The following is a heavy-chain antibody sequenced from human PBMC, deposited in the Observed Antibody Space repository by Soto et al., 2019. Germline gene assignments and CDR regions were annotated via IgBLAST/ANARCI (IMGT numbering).Heavy chain of an antibody. V-gene: IGHV3-23*01. CDR2: ISGRGSST. Sequence: HPGGSLRLSCGASGFTFSNYAMNWVRQAPGKGLEWVSGISGRGSSTYYADSVKGRFTISRDNSQNTIYLQMNSLRAEDTAVYYCAREKYYYDKSGYYSSYLDSWGQGTPVTVSS. CDR3: AREKYYYDKSGYYSSYLDS. D-gene: IGHD3-22*01. CDR1: GFTFSNYA. J-gene: IGHJ4*02.